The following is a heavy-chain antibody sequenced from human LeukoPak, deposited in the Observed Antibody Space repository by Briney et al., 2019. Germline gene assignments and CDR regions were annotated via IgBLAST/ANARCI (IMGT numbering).Heavy chain of an antibody. D-gene: IGHD5-12*01. Sequence: PGGSLRLSCAASGFTFSTYWMTLVRQAPGKGLEWVANIKEDGSREYYVDSVKGRFTISRDNAKNSLYLQMDSLTAEDTAVYYCARDSPGYGAYVSWGQGTLVSVSS. CDR3: ARDSPGYGAYVS. CDR2: IKEDGSRE. CDR1: GFTFSTYW. J-gene: IGHJ1*01. V-gene: IGHV3-7*01.